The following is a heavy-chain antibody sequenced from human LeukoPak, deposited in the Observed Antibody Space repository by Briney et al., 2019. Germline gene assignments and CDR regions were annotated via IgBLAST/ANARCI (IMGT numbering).Heavy chain of an antibody. J-gene: IGHJ3*02. V-gene: IGHV3-30*18. Sequence: GRSLRLSCAASGFTFSSYGMPWVRQAPGKGLEWVAVISYDGSNKYYADSVKGRFTISRDNSKNTLYLQMNSLRAEDTAVYYCAKGFGIYYYDSSGYQIWGQGTMVIVSS. CDR2: ISYDGSNK. D-gene: IGHD3-22*01. CDR3: AKGFGIYYYDSSGYQI. CDR1: GFTFSSYG.